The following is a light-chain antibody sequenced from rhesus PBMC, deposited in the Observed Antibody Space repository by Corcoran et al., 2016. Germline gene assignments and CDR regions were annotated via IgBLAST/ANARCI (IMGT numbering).Light chain of an antibody. J-gene: IGLJ1*01. Sequence: QAALTQPPSVSGSPVQSVTISCTGSDNDIGGYSYVSWYQQHPGTAPKLLIYEIDKRPPGVSDRFSGSRSANTATLTISGLQTEDGADYYCNSYIGSHSFTFGGGTRLTVL. CDR1: DNDIGGYSY. CDR3: NSYIGSHSFT. CDR2: EID. V-gene: IGLV2-32*02.